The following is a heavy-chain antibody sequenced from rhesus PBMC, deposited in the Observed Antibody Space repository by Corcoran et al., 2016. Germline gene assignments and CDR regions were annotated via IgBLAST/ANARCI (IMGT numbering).Heavy chain of an antibody. D-gene: IGHD3-16*01. CDR1: GFSFIYYS. V-gene: IGHV3S18*01. CDR2: INSAGSST. CDR3: ARERNSYYDY. Sequence: EVQLVESGGDLAKPGGSLRLSCAASGFSFIYYSMSWVRQAPGKGLEWISGINSAGSSTYYADSVKGRFTISRENAKNTLYLQMDSLRAEDTAVYYCARERNSYYDYWGQGVLVTVSS. J-gene: IGHJ4*01.